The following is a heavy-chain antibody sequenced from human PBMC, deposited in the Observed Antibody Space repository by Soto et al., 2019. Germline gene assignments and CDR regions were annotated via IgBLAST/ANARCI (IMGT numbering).Heavy chain of an antibody. Sequence: QVQLQESGPGLVKPSWTLSLTCGVSGGSISSSNWWSWVRQPPGKGLEWIGEIHHSGISKYNPSLQSRLTISLDKYKNHFSLQLTSVTAADTAVYYCAKACLNGICYTQGLDLWGQGTLVLVSS. V-gene: IGHV4-4*02. CDR3: AKACLNGICYTQGLDL. CDR2: IHHSGIS. D-gene: IGHD2-8*01. CDR1: GGSISSSNW. J-gene: IGHJ4*02.